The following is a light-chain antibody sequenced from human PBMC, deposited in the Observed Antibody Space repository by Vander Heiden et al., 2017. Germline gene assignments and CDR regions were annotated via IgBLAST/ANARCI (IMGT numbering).Light chain of an antibody. Sequence: AIQLTQSPSSLSASVGDRVPITCRASQGSSSDLAWYQQKPGKAPKLLIYDASSVESGVPSRFSGSGSGTDFTLTISSLQPEDFATYYCQQFNSYPYTFGQGTKLEIK. J-gene: IGKJ2*01. V-gene: IGKV1-13*02. CDR3: QQFNSYPYT. CDR2: DAS. CDR1: QGSSSD.